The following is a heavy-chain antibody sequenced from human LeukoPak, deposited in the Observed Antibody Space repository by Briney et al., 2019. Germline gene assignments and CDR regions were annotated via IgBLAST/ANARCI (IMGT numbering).Heavy chain of an antibody. J-gene: IGHJ6*02. CDR3: ARDPLAAAGGGYYYYYGMDV. Sequence: GASVKVSCKASGYTFTSYYMHWVRQAPGQGLEWMGIINPSGGSTSYAQKFQGRVTMTRDTSTSTAYMELSSLRSEDTAVYYCARDPLAAAGGGYYYYYGMDVWGQGTTVTVSS. CDR1: GYTFTSYY. CDR2: INPSGGST. D-gene: IGHD6-13*01. V-gene: IGHV1-46*01.